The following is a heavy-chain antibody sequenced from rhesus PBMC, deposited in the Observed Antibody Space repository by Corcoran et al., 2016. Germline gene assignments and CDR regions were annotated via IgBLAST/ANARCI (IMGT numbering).Heavy chain of an antibody. CDR1: GCSITNYY. CDR2: VDGNIARP. V-gene: IGHV4-73*01. J-gene: IGHJ4*01. D-gene: IGHD4-29*01. CDR3: VRGPYGANVRDF. Sequence: QVNLQQWGEGQVKPSETLSLTCAVYGCSITNYYWSWFRQTPGKGLEGIGNVDGNIARPNHKPAIKNRVTISKDTSKNQFSLKLNSVTAADTAVYFCVRGPYGANVRDFWGQGVLVTVSS.